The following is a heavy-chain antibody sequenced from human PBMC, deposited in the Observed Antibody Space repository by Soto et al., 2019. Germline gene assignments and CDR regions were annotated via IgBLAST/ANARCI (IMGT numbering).Heavy chain of an antibody. V-gene: IGHV1-69*06. D-gene: IGHD4-17*01. CDR1: GGTFSRNA. Sequence: SVKVSCKASGGTFSRNAISWVRQAPGQGLEWMGGIIPIFGTANYAQKFQGRVTITADKSTSTAYMELSSLRSEDTAVYYCARLTVARGGYYYYYGMDVWGQGTTVTVSS. CDR3: ARLTVARGGYYYYYGMDV. J-gene: IGHJ6*02. CDR2: IIPIFGTA.